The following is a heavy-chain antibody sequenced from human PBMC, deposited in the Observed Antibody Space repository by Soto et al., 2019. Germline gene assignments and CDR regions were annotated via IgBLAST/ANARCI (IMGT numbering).Heavy chain of an antibody. CDR1: GGTFSSYA. V-gene: IGHV1-69*13. D-gene: IGHD3-10*01. J-gene: IGHJ3*02. CDR2: IIPIFGTA. Sequence: SVKVSCKASGGTFSSYAISWVRQAPGQGLEWMGGIIPIFGTANYAQKFQGRVTITADESTSTAYMELSSLRSEDTAVYYCARDKSGAVRLCAFDIWGQGTMVTVSS. CDR3: ARDKSGAVRLCAFDI.